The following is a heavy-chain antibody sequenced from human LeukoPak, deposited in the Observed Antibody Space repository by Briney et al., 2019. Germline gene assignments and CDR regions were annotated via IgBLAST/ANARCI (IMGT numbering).Heavy chain of an antibody. CDR2: INHSGST. D-gene: IGHD3-16*02. CDR3: ARDSDYDYVWGSYRYKGYFDY. CDR1: GFTFSSYS. Sequence: GSLRLSCAASGFTFSSYSMNWVRQAPGKGLEWIGEINHSGSTNYNPSLKSRVTISVDTSKNQFSLKLSSVTAADTAVYYCARDSDYDYVWGSYRYKGYFDYWGQGTLVTVSS. V-gene: IGHV4-34*01. J-gene: IGHJ4*02.